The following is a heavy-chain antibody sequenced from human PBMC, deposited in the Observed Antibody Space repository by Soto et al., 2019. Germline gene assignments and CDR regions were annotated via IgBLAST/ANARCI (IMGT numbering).Heavy chain of an antibody. Sequence: QVQLQQWGAGLLKPSETLSLTCAVYGGSFSGYYWSWIRQPPGKGLEWIGEINHSGSTNYNPSLKSRVTISGDTSKDPFSLKLSSVTAADTAVYYCARGGGGYCSGGSCCRFRRNWFDPWGQGTLVTVSS. J-gene: IGHJ5*02. CDR3: ARGGGGYCSGGSCCRFRRNWFDP. V-gene: IGHV4-34*01. CDR1: GGSFSGYY. CDR2: INHSGST. D-gene: IGHD2-15*01.